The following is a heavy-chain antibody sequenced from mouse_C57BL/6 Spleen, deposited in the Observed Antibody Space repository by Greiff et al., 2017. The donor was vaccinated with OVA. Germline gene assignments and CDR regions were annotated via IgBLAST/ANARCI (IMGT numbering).Heavy chain of an antibody. CDR2: ITPNNGGT. Sequence: EVQLQQSGPELVKPGASVKIPCKASGYTFTDYNMDWVKQSHGKSLEWIGDITPNNGGTIYNQKFKGKATLTVDKSSSTAYMELRSLTSEDTAVYYCARRGYGTHWYFDVWGTGTTVTVSS. V-gene: IGHV1-18*01. CDR1: GYTFTDYN. D-gene: IGHD3-1*01. J-gene: IGHJ1*03. CDR3: ARRGYGTHWYFDV.